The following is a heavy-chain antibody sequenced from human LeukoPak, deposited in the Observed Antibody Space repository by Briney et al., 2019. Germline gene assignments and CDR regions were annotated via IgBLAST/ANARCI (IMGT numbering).Heavy chain of an antibody. CDR1: DFTVSSKY. V-gene: IGHV3-53*01. D-gene: IGHD5-12*01. Sequence: GGSLRLSCAASDFTVSSKYMSWVRQAPGKGLEWVSTIYSDGTTYYADSVKGRITISRDNSKNTLYLQVNSLRVEDTAVYYCASRYSGSASYGRAFDIWGQGKMVTVSS. CDR3: ASRYSGSASYGRAFDI. CDR2: IYSDGTT. J-gene: IGHJ3*02.